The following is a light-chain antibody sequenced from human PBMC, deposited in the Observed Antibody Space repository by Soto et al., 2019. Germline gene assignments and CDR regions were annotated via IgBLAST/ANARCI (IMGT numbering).Light chain of an antibody. Sequence: IGLTQCAGTLSLSPGERATLSCRASQSVXSSYLAGYQQKPGQAPRLLXYGASSSANGSPDSLSGSGSATDFTRTISRLEPEDCEWYYWQQYGIATSTFGQGTRLEIK. CDR3: QQYGIATST. CDR2: GAS. V-gene: IGKV3-20*01. CDR1: QSVXSSY. J-gene: IGKJ5*01.